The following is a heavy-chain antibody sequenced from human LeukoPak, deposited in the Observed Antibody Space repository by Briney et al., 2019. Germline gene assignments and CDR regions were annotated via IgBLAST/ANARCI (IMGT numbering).Heavy chain of an antibody. CDR2: IYYSGST. V-gene: IGHV4-39*01. J-gene: IGHJ4*02. D-gene: IGHD6-19*01. Sequence: KPSETPSLTCTVSGGSISSSSYYWGWIRQPPGKGLEWIGSIYYSGSTYYNPSLKSRVTISVDTSKNQFSLKLSSVTAADTAVYYCASWYSSGWYFDYWGQGTLVTVSS. CDR3: ASWYSSGWYFDY. CDR1: GGSISSSSYY.